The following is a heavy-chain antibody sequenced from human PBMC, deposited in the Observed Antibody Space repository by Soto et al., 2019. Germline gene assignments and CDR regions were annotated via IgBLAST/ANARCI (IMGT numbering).Heavy chain of an antibody. CDR2: IWYDGSNK. CDR3: ARVGPREYDILTDPMTGPFDY. V-gene: IGHV3-33*08. J-gene: IGHJ4*02. Sequence: GGSLRLSCAASGFTFSSYGMHWVRQAPGKGLEWVAVIWYDGSNKYYADSVKGRFTIPRDNSKNTLYLQMNSLRAEDTAVYYCARVGPREYDILTDPMTGPFDYWGQGTLVTVSS. CDR1: GFTFSSYG. D-gene: IGHD3-9*01.